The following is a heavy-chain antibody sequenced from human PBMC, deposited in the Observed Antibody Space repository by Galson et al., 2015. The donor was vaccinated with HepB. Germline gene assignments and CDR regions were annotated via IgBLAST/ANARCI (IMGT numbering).Heavy chain of an antibody. V-gene: IGHV1-18*04. CDR1: GYTFTSYG. J-gene: IGHJ4*02. CDR2: ISAYNGNT. D-gene: IGHD3-9*01. Sequence: SVKVSCKASGYTFTSYGISWVRQAPGQGLEWMGWISAYNGNTNYAQKLQGRVTMTTDTSTSTAYMELRSLRSDDTAVYYCARVAGLWRYFDWLLYSPPPPFFDYWGQGTLVTVSS. CDR3: ARVAGLWRYFDWLLYSPPPPFFDY.